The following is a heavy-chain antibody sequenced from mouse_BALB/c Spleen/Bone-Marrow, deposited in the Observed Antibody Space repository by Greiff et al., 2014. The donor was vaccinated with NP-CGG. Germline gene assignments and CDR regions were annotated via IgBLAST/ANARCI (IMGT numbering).Heavy chain of an antibody. Sequence: VQLQQSGAELVRPGSSVKISCKASGYAFSRSWMNWVKQRPGQGLEWIGQIYPGDDDTNYSGKFKGRATLTADKSSGTAYMQLSSLTSEDSAVYFCAGSTPLAYWGQVTLVTVSA. CDR3: AGSTPLAY. D-gene: IGHD1-1*01. V-gene: IGHV1-80*01. CDR1: GYAFSRSW. CDR2: IYPGDDDT. J-gene: IGHJ3*01.